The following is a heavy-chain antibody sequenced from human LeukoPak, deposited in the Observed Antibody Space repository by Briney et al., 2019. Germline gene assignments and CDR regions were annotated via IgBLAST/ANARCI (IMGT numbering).Heavy chain of an antibody. V-gene: IGHV3-7*01. CDR3: ARYPKLVQWVVVKGFDY. J-gene: IGHJ4*02. Sequence: GGSLRLSCAASGFTFSSYWMNWFRQDPGKGLQWLANINQDGSYKYYVDSVNGGFTISRDNTKNPLSRKMNSLRAEDPAVYYCARYPKLVQWVVVKGFDYWGQGTLVTVSS. D-gene: IGHD6-19*01. CDR2: INQDGSYK. CDR1: GFTFSSYW.